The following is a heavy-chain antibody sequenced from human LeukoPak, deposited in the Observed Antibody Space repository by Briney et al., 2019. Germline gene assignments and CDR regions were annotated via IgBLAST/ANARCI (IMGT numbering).Heavy chain of an antibody. CDR2: ISFDGSNK. CDR3: AKDGAYINYQYYFDS. J-gene: IGHJ4*02. V-gene: IGHV3-30*18. D-gene: IGHD4-11*01. CDR1: GFTFSSYA. Sequence: GGSLRLSCAASGFTFSSYAMSWVRQAPGKGLEWVAVISFDGSNKYYADSVKGQFTISRDNSKTTLSLQMNSLRVEDTAVYYCAKDGAYINYQYYFDSWGRGTLVTVSS.